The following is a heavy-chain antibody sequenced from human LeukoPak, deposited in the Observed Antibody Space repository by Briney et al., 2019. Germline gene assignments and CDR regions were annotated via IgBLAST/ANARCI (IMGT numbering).Heavy chain of an antibody. Sequence: ASVKLSCKASGYTFTSYYIHWVRQPPGQGLEWMGIINPSGGSTSYAQKFQGRVTMTRDTSTSTVYMELSSLRSEDTAVYYCAREGSYSWTFDYWGHGNLVSVSS. CDR2: INPSGGST. J-gene: IGHJ4*01. D-gene: IGHD1-1*01. CDR1: GYTFTSYY. V-gene: IGHV1-46*01. CDR3: AREGSYSWTFDY.